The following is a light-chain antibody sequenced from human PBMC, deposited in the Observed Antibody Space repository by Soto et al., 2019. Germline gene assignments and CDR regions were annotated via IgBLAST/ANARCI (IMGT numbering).Light chain of an antibody. Sequence: QSALTQPPSASGTPGQRVTISFSGSSSNIESNYVYWYQQLPGTAPKLLIYRNNQRPSGVPDRFSGSKSGTSASLAISGLRSEDEGDYYCAAWDDSLSPNYVFGTGTKVTVL. V-gene: IGLV1-47*01. CDR3: AAWDDSLSPNYV. CDR1: SSNIESNY. CDR2: RNN. J-gene: IGLJ1*01.